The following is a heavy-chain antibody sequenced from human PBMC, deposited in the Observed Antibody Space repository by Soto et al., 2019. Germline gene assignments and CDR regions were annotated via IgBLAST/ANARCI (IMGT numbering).Heavy chain of an antibody. Sequence: GASVKVSCKSSGYTFSSYWISWVRQAPGQGLEWMGWISVQNGDTNYAQKFQGRVTMTTDKSTSTAFMELRSLRSDDTALYYCTVGVRFYGPDSLDMWGQGTMVTVSS. V-gene: IGHV1-18*01. CDR1: GYTFSSYW. CDR2: ISVQNGDT. CDR3: TVGVRFYGPDSLDM. D-gene: IGHD3-3*01. J-gene: IGHJ3*02.